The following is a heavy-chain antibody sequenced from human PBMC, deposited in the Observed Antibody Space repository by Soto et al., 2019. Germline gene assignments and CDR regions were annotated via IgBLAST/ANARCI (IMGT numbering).Heavy chain of an antibody. CDR2: ISSTTNYI. CDR3: ARESGDLTSNFDY. CDR1: GFTFTRYS. D-gene: IGHD3-10*01. J-gene: IGHJ4*02. Sequence: PGGSLRLSCAASGFTFTRYSMNWVRQAPGKGLEWVSSISSTTNYIYYGDSMKGRFTISRDNAKNSLYLGMNSLRAEDTAVYYCARESGDLTSNFDYWGQGTLVTVSS. V-gene: IGHV3-21*06.